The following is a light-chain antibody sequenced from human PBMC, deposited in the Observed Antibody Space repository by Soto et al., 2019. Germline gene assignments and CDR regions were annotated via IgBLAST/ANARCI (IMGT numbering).Light chain of an antibody. CDR3: GSYAGMTSYDV. V-gene: IGLV2-23*01. CDR2: RGT. J-gene: IGLJ1*01. Sequence: QSALTQPASVSGSPGQSITISCTGTSSAVGSYNLVSCYQQHPGEAPKLMIYRGTKRPSGVSNRFSGSKSGNTASLTSAGLQAEDEDDYYCGSYAGMTSYDVFGTGTKLTVL. CDR1: SSAVGSYNL.